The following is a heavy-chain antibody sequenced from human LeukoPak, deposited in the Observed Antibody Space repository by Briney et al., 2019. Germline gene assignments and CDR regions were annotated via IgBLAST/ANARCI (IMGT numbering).Heavy chain of an antibody. CDR3: ARHAIYSGDYSFWFNP. CDR2: INHSGST. D-gene: IGHD1-26*01. Sequence: PSETLSLTCAVYGGSLSGYYWSWIRQPPGKGLEWIGEINHSGSTNHNSPLKSRASISVDTSKNQVSLRLSSVTAADTAVYYCARHAIYSGDYSFWFNPWGLGTLVTVSS. CDR1: GGSLSGYY. J-gene: IGHJ5*02. V-gene: IGHV4-34*04.